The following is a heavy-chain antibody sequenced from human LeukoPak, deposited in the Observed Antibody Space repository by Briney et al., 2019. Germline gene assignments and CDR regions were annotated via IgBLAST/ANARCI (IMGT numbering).Heavy chain of an antibody. J-gene: IGHJ6*03. CDR2: ISGSGGST. CDR1: GFTFSSYA. V-gene: IGHV3-23*01. Sequence: GGSLRLSCAASGFTFSSYAMSWVRQAPGKGLEWVSAISGSGGSTYYADSVKGRFTISRDNSKNTLYLQMNSLRAEDTAVYYCARVRYSSGWTDYYYYYMDVWGKGTTVTISS. D-gene: IGHD6-19*01. CDR3: ARVRYSSGWTDYYYYYMDV.